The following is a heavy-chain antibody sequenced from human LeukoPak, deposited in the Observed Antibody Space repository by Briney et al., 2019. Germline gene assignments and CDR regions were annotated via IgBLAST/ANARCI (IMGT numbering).Heavy chain of an antibody. Sequence: GGFLRLSCAASGFTFSSYAMGWVRQAPGKGLELVSAISGRGGSTYYADSVKGRFTISRDNSKNPLYPQMNSLRAEDTAVYYCAKDYRGSYPYYFDYWGQGTLVTVSS. CDR3: AKDYRGSYPYYFDY. CDR2: ISGRGGST. CDR1: GFTFSSYA. V-gene: IGHV3-23*01. J-gene: IGHJ4*02. D-gene: IGHD2-15*01.